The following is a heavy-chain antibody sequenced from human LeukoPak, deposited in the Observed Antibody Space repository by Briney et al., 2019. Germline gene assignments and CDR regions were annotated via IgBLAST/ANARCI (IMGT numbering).Heavy chain of an antibody. CDR1: GFTFSSYA. Sequence: PGGSLRLSCAASGFTFSSYAMSWVRQAPGKGLEWVSAISGSGGSTYYADSVKGRFTISRDNSKNTLYLQMNSLRAEDTAVYYCAKDSPGFRAQIEVVPAAIDAFDIWGQGTMVTVSS. CDR3: AKDSPGFRAQIEVVPAAIDAFDI. D-gene: IGHD2-2*02. J-gene: IGHJ3*02. V-gene: IGHV3-23*01. CDR2: ISGSGGST.